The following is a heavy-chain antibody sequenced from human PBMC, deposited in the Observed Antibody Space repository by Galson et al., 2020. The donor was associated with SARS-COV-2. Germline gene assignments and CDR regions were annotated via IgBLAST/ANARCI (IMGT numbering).Heavy chain of an antibody. D-gene: IGHD6-19*01. V-gene: IGHV3-7*01. J-gene: IGHJ6*02. CDR1: GFTFSSYW. CDR2: IKQEGSEK. CDR3: ARDSAAVAGLPNYYYYYGMDV. Sequence: GGSLRLSCAASGFTFSSYWMSWVRQAPGKGLEWVANIKQEGSEKYYVDSVKGRFTISRDNAKNSLYLQMNSLRAEDTAVYYCARDSAAVAGLPNYYYYYGMDVWGQGTTVTVSS.